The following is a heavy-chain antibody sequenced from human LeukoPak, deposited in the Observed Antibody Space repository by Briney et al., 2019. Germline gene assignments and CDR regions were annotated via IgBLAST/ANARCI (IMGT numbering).Heavy chain of an antibody. V-gene: IGHV4-34*01. CDR1: GGSLRVYY. CDR2: INHSGTT. D-gene: IGHD2-2*01. Sequence: PSETLSLTSAVPGGSLRVYYWSCIRPRPREGREWSGEINHSGTTKYNPYLKSRVTISVNTSKNQLSLKLSSVTAADTAVYYCARGLWDVSSTSQNGSSDYWGQGTRVTVSS. CDR3: ARGLWDVSSTSQNGSSDY. J-gene: IGHJ4*02.